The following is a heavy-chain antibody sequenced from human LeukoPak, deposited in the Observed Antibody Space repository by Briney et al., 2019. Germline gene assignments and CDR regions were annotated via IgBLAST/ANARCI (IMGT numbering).Heavy chain of an antibody. J-gene: IGHJ4*02. Sequence: PGGSLRLSCSASGFTFSNYALAWVRQAPGKGLEYVSVITNNGVSTYYADSVKGRFTISRDNSKSTLYLQMSSLRAEDTAMYYCAMNWNCDYWGQGPWSPSPQ. CDR3: AMNWNCDY. CDR1: GFTFSNYA. D-gene: IGHD1-1*01. V-gene: IGHV3-64D*09. CDR2: ITNNGVST.